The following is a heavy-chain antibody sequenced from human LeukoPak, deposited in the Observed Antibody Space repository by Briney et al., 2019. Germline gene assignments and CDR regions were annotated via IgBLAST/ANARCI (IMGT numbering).Heavy chain of an antibody. CDR1: GGSFSGYY. J-gene: IGHJ4*02. CDR2: INHSGST. CDR3: ASATMVRGVTFDY. D-gene: IGHD3-10*01. Sequence: PSETLSLTCAVYGGSFSGYYWSWIRQPPGKGLEWIGEINHSGSTNYNPSLKSRVTISVDTSKNQFSLKLSSVTAADTAVYYCASATMVRGVTFDYWGQGTLVTVSS. V-gene: IGHV4-34*01.